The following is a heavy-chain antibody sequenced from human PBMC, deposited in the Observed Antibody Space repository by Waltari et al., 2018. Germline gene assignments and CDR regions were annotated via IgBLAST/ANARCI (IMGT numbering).Heavy chain of an antibody. CDR1: GGTFGRFA. CDR3: ATDTSPPY. J-gene: IGHJ4*02. CDR2: IIPKIGAS. Sequence: QVQLLQSGAEVKKPGSSVKVSCKASGGTFGRFAISWVRQAAGEGLEWMGGIIPKIGASNYAQKFQRRVRITADDSTRIAYMAVSSLSFEDTAVYFCATDTSPPYWGQGTLVIVSS. V-gene: IGHV1-69*01. D-gene: IGHD2-2*01.